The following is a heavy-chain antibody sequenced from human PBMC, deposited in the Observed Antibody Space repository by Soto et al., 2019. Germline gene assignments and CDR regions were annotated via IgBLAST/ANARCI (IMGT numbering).Heavy chain of an antibody. J-gene: IGHJ6*02. CDR2: TYYRSKWYN. CDR3: ARVGSSSPGNYYYGMDA. Sequence: PSQTLSLTCAISGDSVSSNSAAWNWIRQSPSRGLEWLGRTYYRSKWYNDYAVSVKSRITINPDTSKNQFSLQLNSVTPEDTAVYYCARVGSSSPGNYYYGMDAWGQGTTVTVSS. V-gene: IGHV6-1*01. CDR1: GDSVSSNSAA. D-gene: IGHD6-13*01.